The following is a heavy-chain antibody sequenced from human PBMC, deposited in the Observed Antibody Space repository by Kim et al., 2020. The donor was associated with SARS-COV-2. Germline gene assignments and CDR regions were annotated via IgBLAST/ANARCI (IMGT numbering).Heavy chain of an antibody. J-gene: IGHJ5*02. CDR1: GGSFSGYY. D-gene: IGHD3-22*01. CDR2: INHSGST. V-gene: IGHV4-34*01. Sequence: SETLSLTCAVYGGSFSGYYWSWIRQPPGKGLEWIGEINHSGSTNYNPSLKSRVTISVDTSKNQFSLKLSSVTAADTAVYYCARDITMIFLDPWGQGTLVTVSS. CDR3: ARDITMIFLDP.